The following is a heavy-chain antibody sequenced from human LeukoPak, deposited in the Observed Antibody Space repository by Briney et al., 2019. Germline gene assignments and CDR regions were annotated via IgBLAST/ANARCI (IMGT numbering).Heavy chain of an antibody. V-gene: IGHV4-59*08. CDR3: AIRRILPAAPPNY. D-gene: IGHD2-2*01. Sequence: SETLSLTCTVSGGSISSYYWSWIRQPPGKGLEWIGYIYYSGSTNYNPSLKSRVTISVDTSKNQFSLKLSSVTAADTAVYYCAIRRILPAAPPNYWGQGTLVTVSS. CDR2: IYYSGST. J-gene: IGHJ4*02. CDR1: GGSISSYY.